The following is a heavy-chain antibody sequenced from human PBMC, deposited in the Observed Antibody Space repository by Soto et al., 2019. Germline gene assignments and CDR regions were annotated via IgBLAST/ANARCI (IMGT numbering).Heavy chain of an antibody. V-gene: IGHV1-69*12. J-gene: IGHJ5*02. CDR2: IIPIFGTA. CDR3: ARDKEGLPYDFWSGYFDP. D-gene: IGHD3-3*01. CDR1: GGTFSSYA. Sequence: QVQLVQSGAEVKKPGSSVKVSCKASGGTFSSYAISWVRQAPGQGLEWMGGIIPIFGTANYAQKFQGRVTITADESTSTAYMELSSLRSDDTAVYYCARDKEGLPYDFWSGYFDPWGQGTLVTVSS.